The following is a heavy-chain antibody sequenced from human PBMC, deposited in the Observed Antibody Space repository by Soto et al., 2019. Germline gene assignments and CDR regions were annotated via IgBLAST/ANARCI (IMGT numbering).Heavy chain of an antibody. CDR1: GFTFSSYW. Sequence: PGGSLRLSCAGSGFTFSSYWMHWVRQAPGKGLVWVSRISGDGSSISYADSVKGRFTISRDNAKNTVYLQMNSLGPEDTAVYYCARVAFGDLGHWRQGTLVTSPQ. V-gene: IGHV3-74*01. J-gene: IGHJ4*02. CDR3: ARVAFGDLGH. D-gene: IGHD3-10*01. CDR2: ISGDGSSI.